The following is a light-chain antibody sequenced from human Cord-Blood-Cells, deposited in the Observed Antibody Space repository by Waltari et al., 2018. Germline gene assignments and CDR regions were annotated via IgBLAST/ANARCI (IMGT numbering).Light chain of an antibody. J-gene: IGLJ1*01. V-gene: IGLV2-14*03. CDR2: DVS. Sequence: QSALTQPASVSGSPGQSITISCPGPSSNVGGYNYFPWYQPPPGKAPNLRIYDVSNRPSGVFNRFSGPKSGNTASLTISGLQAEDEADYYCSSYTSSSTLVFGTGTKVTVL. CDR1: SSNVGGYNY. CDR3: SSYTSSSTLV.